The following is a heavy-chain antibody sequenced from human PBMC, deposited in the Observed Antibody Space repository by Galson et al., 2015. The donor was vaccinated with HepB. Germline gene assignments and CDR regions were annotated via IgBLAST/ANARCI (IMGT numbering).Heavy chain of an antibody. V-gene: IGHV3-64D*06. CDR3: VTGRRRDGYNYPD. CDR1: GFTFSSYA. CDR2: ISSNGGST. D-gene: IGHD5-24*01. Sequence: SLRLSCAASGFTFSSYAMHWVRQAPGKGLEYVSAISSNGGSTYCADSVKGRFTISRDNSKNTLYLQMSSLRAEDTAVYYCVTGRRRDGYNYPDWGQGTLVTVSS. J-gene: IGHJ4*02.